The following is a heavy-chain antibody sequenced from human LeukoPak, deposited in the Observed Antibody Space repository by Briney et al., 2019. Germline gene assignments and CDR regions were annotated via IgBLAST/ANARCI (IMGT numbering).Heavy chain of an antibody. CDR3: AKDLLGTTVTSH. CDR1: GFTFSSYS. CDR2: ISSSSSYI. Sequence: GGSLRLSCAASGFTFSSYSMNWVRQAPGKGLEWVSSISSSSSYIYYADSVKGRFTISRDNAKNSLYLQMNSLRAEDTAVYYCAKDLLGTTVTSHWGQGTLVTVSS. V-gene: IGHV3-21*01. J-gene: IGHJ4*02. D-gene: IGHD4-11*01.